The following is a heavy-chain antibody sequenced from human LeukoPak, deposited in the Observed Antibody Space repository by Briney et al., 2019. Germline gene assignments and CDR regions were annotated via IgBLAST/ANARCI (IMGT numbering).Heavy chain of an antibody. Sequence: EXLSLTCAVYGGSFSGYYWSWIRQPPGKGLEWIGEINHSGSTNYNPSLKSRVTISVDTSKNQFSLKLSSVTAADTAVYYCARGRWELKRRAFDIWGQGTMVTVSS. CDR3: ARGRWELKRRAFDI. V-gene: IGHV4-34*01. CDR1: GGSFSGYY. D-gene: IGHD1-26*01. CDR2: INHSGST. J-gene: IGHJ3*02.